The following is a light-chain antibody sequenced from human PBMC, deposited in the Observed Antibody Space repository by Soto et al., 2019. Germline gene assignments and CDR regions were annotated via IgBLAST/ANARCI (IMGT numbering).Light chain of an antibody. Sequence: EIVLTQSPGTLSLSPGERGTLSCRASQSVSSSYLAWYQQKPGQAPRLLIYGASSRATGIPDRFSGSGSGTDFTLTISRLEPEEFAVYYCQQYGSSPTFGQGTKVDIK. CDR2: GAS. J-gene: IGKJ1*01. V-gene: IGKV3-20*01. CDR3: QQYGSSPT. CDR1: QSVSSSY.